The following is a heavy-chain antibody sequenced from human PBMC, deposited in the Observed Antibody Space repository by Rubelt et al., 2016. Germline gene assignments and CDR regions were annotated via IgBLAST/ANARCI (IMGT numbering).Heavy chain of an antibody. CDR2: IKGDGSVK. J-gene: IGHJ4*02. CDR3: ARDGDPYSSDY. V-gene: IGHV3-7*01. D-gene: IGHD6-6*01. Sequence: EVQLVESGGGLVQPGGSLRLSCAASGFTFSSYSMNWVRQAPGKGLEWVANIKGDGSVKFYVDSVKGRFTISRDNAKNSLYLQMNCLRVDDTALYYCARDGDPYSSDYWGQGTLVTVSS. CDR1: GFTFSSYS.